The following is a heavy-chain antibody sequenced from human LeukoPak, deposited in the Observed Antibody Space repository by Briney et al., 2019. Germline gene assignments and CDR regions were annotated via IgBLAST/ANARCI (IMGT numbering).Heavy chain of an antibody. CDR2: INHSGST. V-gene: IGHV4-34*01. D-gene: IGHD2-15*01. CDR3: ARGVVVAAKSFNP. Sequence: PSETLSLTCAVYGGSFSGYYWSWIRQPPGKGLEWIGEINHSGSTNYNPSLKSRVTISVDTSKNQFSLKLSSVTAADTAVYYCARGVVVAAKSFNPWGQGTLVTVSS. J-gene: IGHJ5*02. CDR1: GGSFSGYY.